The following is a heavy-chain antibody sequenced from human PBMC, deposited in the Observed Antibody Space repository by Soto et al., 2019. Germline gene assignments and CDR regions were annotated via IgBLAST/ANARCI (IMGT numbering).Heavy chain of an antibody. CDR1: GFAFSSYA. V-gene: IGHV3-30-3*01. D-gene: IGHD2-2*01. Sequence: GGSLILSCAASGFAFSSYAMHWVRQAPGKGLEWVAVISYDGSNKYYADSVKGRFTISRDNSKNTLYVQMNSLRIEDTAVYYCARGPPHIVVVPTTDWGGGTLVTVSS. CDR3: ARGPPHIVVVPTTD. CDR2: ISYDGSNK. J-gene: IGHJ4*02.